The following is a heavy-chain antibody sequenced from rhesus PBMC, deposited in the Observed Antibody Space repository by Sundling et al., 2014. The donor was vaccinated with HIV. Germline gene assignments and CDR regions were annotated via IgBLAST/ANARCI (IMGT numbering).Heavy chain of an antibody. J-gene: IGHJ4*01. Sequence: QVQLQESGPRLVKPAESLSLTCAVSGGSISSSFWWTWIRQPPGKGLEWIGFVYGYSVSTYYNPSLKNRITISKDTSQNQFSLKLTSVTAADTAVYYCARASAANGPFNFWGQGVLLTVSS. CDR2: VYGYSVST. CDR1: GGSISSSFW. D-gene: IGHD6-25*01. V-gene: IGHV4-65*02. CDR3: ARASAANGPFNF.